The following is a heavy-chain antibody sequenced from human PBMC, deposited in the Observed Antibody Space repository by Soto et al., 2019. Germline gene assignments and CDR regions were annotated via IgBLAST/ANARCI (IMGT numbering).Heavy chain of an antibody. CDR3: ARVERGTATTVVDAFDI. V-gene: IGHV4-61*03. D-gene: IGHD1-1*01. CDR2: MSHRGGT. CDR1: GGSVSSGNYY. J-gene: IGHJ3*02. Sequence: PSETLSLTCAVYGGSVSSGNYYWSWIRQPPGKGLEWIGEMSHRGGTHFNPSLKSRVTISVDTSKSHFSLKMSSVTAADTALYYCARVERGTATTVVDAFDIWGPGTMVTVSS.